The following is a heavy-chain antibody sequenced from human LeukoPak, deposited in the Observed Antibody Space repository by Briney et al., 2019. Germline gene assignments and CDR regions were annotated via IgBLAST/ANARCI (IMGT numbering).Heavy chain of an antibody. J-gene: IGHJ4*02. V-gene: IGHV4-30-2*01. Sequence: SQTLSLTCAVSGVSIKYAGYYWAWIRQPPGKGLEWIGYIHHSGTADYNPSLASRVSFLIDRPKNQFSLELSSVTVADTAVYYCATYSNYDRCLDYWGQGTLVTVSS. CDR3: ATYSNYDRCLDY. D-gene: IGHD4-11*01. CDR2: IHHSGTA. CDR1: GVSIKYAGYY.